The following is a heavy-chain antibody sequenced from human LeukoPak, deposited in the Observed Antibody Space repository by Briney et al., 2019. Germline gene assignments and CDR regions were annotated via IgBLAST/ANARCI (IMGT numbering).Heavy chain of an antibody. V-gene: IGHV1-24*01. CDR2: FDPEDGET. J-gene: IGHJ6*02. CDR1: GYTLTELS. CDR3: TRGNTVLGGTDV. Sequence: ASVKVSCKVSGYTLTELSMHWVRQAPGKGLEWMGGFDPEDGETIYAQKFQGRVTMTEDTSTDTAYMELSSLRSDDTAVYYCTRGNTVLGGTDVWGQGTTVTVSS. D-gene: IGHD4-17*01.